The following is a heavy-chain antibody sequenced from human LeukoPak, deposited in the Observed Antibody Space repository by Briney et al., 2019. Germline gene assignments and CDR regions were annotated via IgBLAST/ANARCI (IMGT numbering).Heavy chain of an antibody. Sequence: GGSLRLSCAASGFTFDNYAMSWVRQAPGKGLEWVSAISGSGGSTYYADSVKGRFTISRDNSKNTLYLQMNSLRAEDTAVYYCATSDRIQLWWYGMDVWGQGTTVTVSS. V-gene: IGHV3-23*01. CDR3: ATSDRIQLWWYGMDV. CDR2: ISGSGGST. CDR1: GFTFDNYA. D-gene: IGHD5-18*01. J-gene: IGHJ6*02.